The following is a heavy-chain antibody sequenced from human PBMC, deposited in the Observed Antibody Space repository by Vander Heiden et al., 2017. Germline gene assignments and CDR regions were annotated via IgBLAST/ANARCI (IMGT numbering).Heavy chain of an antibody. D-gene: IGHD6-6*01. CDR2: IYGNDDK. V-gene: IGHV2-5*01. CDR1: GFSLITGGVA. CDR3: AHRQVSSFDY. J-gene: IGHJ4*02. Sequence: QITLKESGPTLVKPTQTLTLTCTCAGFSLITGGVAVCWIRQPAGKALEWLALIYGNDDKRYSPSLKSRLTITKDTSKNQVVLSMTNMDPVDTATYYCAHRQVSSFDYWGQGALVTVSS.